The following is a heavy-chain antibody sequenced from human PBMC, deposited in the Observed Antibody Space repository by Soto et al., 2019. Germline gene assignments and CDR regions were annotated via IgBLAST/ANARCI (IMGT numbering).Heavy chain of an antibody. CDR3: ARSPRPYGSGSYYPDY. CDR2: ISAYNGNT. CDR1: GYTFTSYG. J-gene: IGHJ4*02. V-gene: IGHV1-18*01. Sequence: ASVKVSCKASGYTFTSYGISWVRQAPGQGLEWMGWISAYNGNTNYAQKLQGRVTMTTDTSTSTAYMELSSLRSEDTAVYYCARSPRPYGSGSYYPDYWGQGTLVTVSS. D-gene: IGHD3-10*01.